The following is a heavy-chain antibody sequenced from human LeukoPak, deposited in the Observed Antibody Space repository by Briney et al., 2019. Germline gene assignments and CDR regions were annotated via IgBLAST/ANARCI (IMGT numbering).Heavy chain of an antibody. Sequence: PGGSLRLSCAASGFTFSNYAMYWVRQAPGKGLEWVAIIWYDGSNKYYADFVKGRFTISRDNSKNTLYLQMNSLRAEDTAVYYCARGAYCSGSRCPGAFDIWGQGTMVTVSS. CDR3: ARGAYCSGSRCPGAFDI. CDR2: IWYDGSNK. CDR1: GFTFSNYA. J-gene: IGHJ3*02. D-gene: IGHD2-15*01. V-gene: IGHV3-33*01.